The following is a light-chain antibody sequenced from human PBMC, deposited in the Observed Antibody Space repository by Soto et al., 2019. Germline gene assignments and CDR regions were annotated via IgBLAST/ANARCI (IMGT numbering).Light chain of an antibody. CDR2: DVS. CDR1: SSDVGGYNL. V-gene: IGLV2-14*03. Sequence: QSALTQPASVSGSPGQSITISCTGTSSDVGGYNLVSWYQHHPGTAPKLMIYDVSHRPSGVSNRFSGSKSGNTASLTISGLQPDDEADYYCSSYTSSNTVVFGGGTKLTVL. J-gene: IGLJ2*01. CDR3: SSYTSSNTVV.